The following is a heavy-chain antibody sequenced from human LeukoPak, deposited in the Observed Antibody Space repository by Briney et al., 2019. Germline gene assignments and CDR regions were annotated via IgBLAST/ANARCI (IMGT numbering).Heavy chain of an antibody. CDR3: ARDILPSGSRAFDI. D-gene: IGHD3-10*01. V-gene: IGHV3-33*01. Sequence: PGRSLRLSCAVSGFTLSDYGIHWVRQAPGKGLEWVTIISSDGSIKYADSVKGRFTVSRDSSKNTVYLQMNSLRAEDTAVYYCARDILPSGSRAFDIWGQGTMGTVSS. J-gene: IGHJ3*02. CDR2: ISSDGSIK. CDR1: GFTLSDYG.